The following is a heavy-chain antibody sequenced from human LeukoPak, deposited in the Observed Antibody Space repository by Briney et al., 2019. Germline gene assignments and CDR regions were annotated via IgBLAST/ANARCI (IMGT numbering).Heavy chain of an antibody. J-gene: IGHJ4*02. CDR1: GFTFSSYA. CDR2: ISYDGSNK. CDR3: AKSIAVAGSYRDGLDY. Sequence: GGSLRLSCAASGFTFSSYAMHWVRQAPGKGLEWVAVISYDGSNKYYADSVKGRFTISRDNSKNTLYLQMNSLRAGDTAVYYCAKSIAVAGSYRDGLDYWGQGTLVTVSS. V-gene: IGHV3-30-3*02. D-gene: IGHD6-19*01.